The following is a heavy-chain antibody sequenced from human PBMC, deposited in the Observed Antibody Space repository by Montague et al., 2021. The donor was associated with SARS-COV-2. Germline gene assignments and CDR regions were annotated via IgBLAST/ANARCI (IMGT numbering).Heavy chain of an antibody. CDR3: ARHASYDCSKDLYYYYYYGMDV. Sequence: SETLSLTCTVSGGSISSSSYYWGWIRQPPGKGLEWIGSIYYSGSTYYXPSLKSRVTISVDTSKNQFSLKLSSVTAADTAVYYCARHASYDCSKDLYYYYYYGMDVWGQGTTVTVSS. CDR1: GGSISSSSYY. J-gene: IGHJ6*02. CDR2: IYYSGST. V-gene: IGHV4-39*01. D-gene: IGHD4-11*01.